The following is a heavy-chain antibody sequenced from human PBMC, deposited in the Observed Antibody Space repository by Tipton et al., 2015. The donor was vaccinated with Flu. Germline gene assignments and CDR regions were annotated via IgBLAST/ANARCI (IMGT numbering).Heavy chain of an antibody. CDR3: ARSGSKGSSPDY. V-gene: IGHV4-4*07. Sequence: TLSLTCTVSGGSISSYYWSWIRQPAGKGLEWIGRMYTSGSTNYNPSLKSRVTMSVDTSKNQFSLNLTSVTAADTAVYYCARSGSKGSSPDYWGQGTRVTVSS. D-gene: IGHD6-13*01. CDR1: GGSISSYY. CDR2: MYTSGST. J-gene: IGHJ4*02.